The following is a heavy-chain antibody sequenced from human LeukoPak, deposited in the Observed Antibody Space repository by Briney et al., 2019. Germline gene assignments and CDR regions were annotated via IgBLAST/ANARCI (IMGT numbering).Heavy chain of an antibody. V-gene: IGHV3-53*01. CDR3: ARDLVLLSWSTVTPNYYYYGMDV. D-gene: IGHD4-17*01. CDR2: IYSGGST. Sequence: GGSLRLSCAASGFTVSSNYMSWVRQAPGKGLEWVSVIYSGGSTYYADSVKGRFTISRDNSKNTLYLQMNSLRAEDTAVYYCARDLVLLSWSTVTPNYYYYGMDVWGQGTTVTVSS. J-gene: IGHJ6*02. CDR1: GFTVSSNY.